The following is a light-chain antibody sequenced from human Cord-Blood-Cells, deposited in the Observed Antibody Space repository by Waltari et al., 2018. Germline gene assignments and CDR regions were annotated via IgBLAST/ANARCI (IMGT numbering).Light chain of an antibody. CDR1: QSVSSY. V-gene: IGKV3-11*01. J-gene: IGKJ1*01. Sequence: ELVLTQSPATLSLSPGETATLSCRASQSVSSYLAWYQQQPGQAPRLLIYDASNRATGIPARFSGSGSGTDFTLTISSLEPEDFAVYYCQQRSNWPPWTFGQGTKVEIK. CDR2: DAS. CDR3: QQRSNWPPWT.